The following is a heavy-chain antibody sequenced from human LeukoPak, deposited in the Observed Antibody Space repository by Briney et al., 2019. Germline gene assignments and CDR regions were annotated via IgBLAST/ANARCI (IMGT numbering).Heavy chain of an antibody. CDR1: GFTFSSYG. CDR3: AKVQFPFTYGMGV. V-gene: IGHV3-30*18. D-gene: IGHD3-16*01. Sequence: PGRSLRLSCAASGFTFSSYGMHWVRQAPGKGLEWVAVISYDGSNKYYADSVKGRFTISRDNSKNTLYLQMNSLRAEDTAVYYCAKVQFPFTYGMGVWGQGTTVTVSS. J-gene: IGHJ6*02. CDR2: ISYDGSNK.